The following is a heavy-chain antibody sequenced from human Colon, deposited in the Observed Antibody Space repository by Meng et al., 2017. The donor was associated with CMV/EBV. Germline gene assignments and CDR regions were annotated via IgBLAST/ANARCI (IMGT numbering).Heavy chain of an antibody. D-gene: IGHD6-13*01. J-gene: IGHJ6*02. Sequence: GESLKISCAASGFTFSSYAMSWVRQAPGKGLEWVSAISGSGGSTYYADSVKGRFTVSRDNSKNTLYLQMNSLRAEDTAVYYCAKVNSGIAAAGGGYYYGMDVWGQGTTVTAP. CDR3: AKVNSGIAAAGGGYYYGMDV. CDR1: GFTFSSYA. CDR2: ISGSGGST. V-gene: IGHV3-23*01.